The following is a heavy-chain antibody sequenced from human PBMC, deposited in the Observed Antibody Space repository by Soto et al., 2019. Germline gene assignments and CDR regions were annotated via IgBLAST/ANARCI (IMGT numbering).Heavy chain of an antibody. Sequence: VQLVESGGGVVQPGRSLRLSCAASGFTFSSYGMNWVRQAPGKGLEGVALISYDGITKYYADSVKGRFTISRDNAKNTQYLQMNSLRPEDTAVYYCAKGLDIVLVPGTIGPYYYYGVDVWGQGTTVTVSS. CDR3: AKGLDIVLVPGTIGPYYYYGVDV. J-gene: IGHJ6*02. CDR2: ISYDGITK. CDR1: GFTFSSYG. V-gene: IGHV3-30*18. D-gene: IGHD2-2*03.